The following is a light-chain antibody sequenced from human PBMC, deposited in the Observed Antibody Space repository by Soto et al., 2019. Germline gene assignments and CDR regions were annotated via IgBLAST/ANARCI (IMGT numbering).Light chain of an antibody. CDR2: EVT. CDR3: GSYTSRSTIYP. Sequence: QSVLAQPASVSGSPGQSITISCTGTSSDIGGYKFVSWYQQHPGKAPKLLIFEVTNRPSGVSSRFSGSRSGNTASLTISGLQAEDEADYYCGSYTSRSTIYPFRNGTKFTV. V-gene: IGLV2-14*01. J-gene: IGLJ1*01. CDR1: SSDIGGYKF.